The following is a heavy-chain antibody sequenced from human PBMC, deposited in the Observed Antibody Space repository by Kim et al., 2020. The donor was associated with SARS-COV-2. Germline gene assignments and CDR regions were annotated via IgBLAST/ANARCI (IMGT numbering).Heavy chain of an antibody. CDR1: GYTFTGYY. CDR3: ARERILDYYGSGSYYYPRPYGMDV. D-gene: IGHD3-10*01. V-gene: IGHV1-2*06. CDR2: INPNSGGT. Sequence: ASVKVSCKASGYTFTGYYMHWVRQAPGQGLEWMGRINPNSGGTNYAQKFQGRVTMTRDTSISTAYMELSRLRSDDTAVYYCARERILDYYGSGSYYYPRPYGMDVWGQGTTVTVSS. J-gene: IGHJ6*02.